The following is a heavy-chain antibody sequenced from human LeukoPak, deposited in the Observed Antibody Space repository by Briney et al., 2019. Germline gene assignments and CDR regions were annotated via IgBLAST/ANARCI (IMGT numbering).Heavy chain of an antibody. Sequence: SETLSLTCTVSGGSISSGDYYWSWIRQPPGKGLEWIGYIYYSGSTLYNPSLKSRVTISVDTSKNQFSLKLSSVPAADTAVYYCARGLGDYDFWSGYYIGGDGDAFDIWGQGTMVTVSS. CDR2: IYYSGST. CDR3: ARGLGDYDFWSGYYIGGDGDAFDI. CDR1: GGSISSGDYY. J-gene: IGHJ3*02. D-gene: IGHD3-3*01. V-gene: IGHV4-30-4*08.